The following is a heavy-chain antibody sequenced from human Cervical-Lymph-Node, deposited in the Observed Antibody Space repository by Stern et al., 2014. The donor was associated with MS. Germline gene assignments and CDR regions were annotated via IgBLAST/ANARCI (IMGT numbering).Heavy chain of an antibody. D-gene: IGHD2-15*01. CDR3: ARGLLGIENAFDI. CDR2: ISAYNGNT. V-gene: IGHV1-18*01. J-gene: IGHJ3*02. CDR1: GYNFTSYG. Sequence: VKLVESGAEVKKPGASVKVYCKASGYNFTSYGISWVRQAPGQGIEWMGWISAYNGNTNYAQKLQGRVTMTTDTSTSTAYMELRSLRSDDTAVYYCARGLLGIENAFDIWGQGTMVTVSS.